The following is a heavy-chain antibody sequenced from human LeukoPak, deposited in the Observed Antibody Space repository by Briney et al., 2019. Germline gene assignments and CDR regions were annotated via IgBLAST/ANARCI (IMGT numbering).Heavy chain of an antibody. V-gene: IGHV1-2*02. D-gene: IGHD6-13*01. CDR3: ASSKWSAGGNYYYYVDV. Sequence: ASVKVSCKASGYTFTGYYMHWVRQAPGQGLEWMGWINPNSGGTNYAQKFQGRVTMTRDTSISTAYMELSRLRSDDTAVYYCASSKWSAGGNYYYYVDVWGKGTTVTVSS. J-gene: IGHJ6*03. CDR1: GYTFTGYY. CDR2: INPNSGGT.